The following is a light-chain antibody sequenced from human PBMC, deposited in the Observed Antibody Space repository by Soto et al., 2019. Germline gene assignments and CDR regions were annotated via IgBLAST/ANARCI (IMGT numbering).Light chain of an antibody. Sequence: QSVLAQPASLSGSPGQPITISCIGSSNDVGRYNSVSWFQHHPGKVPQVLIYDVTDRPSGISDRFSGSKSANTASLTISGLQADYEADYYCSSYTSIESYVFGTGTKVTVL. CDR3: SSYTSIESYV. V-gene: IGLV2-14*03. CDR1: SNDVGRYNS. J-gene: IGLJ1*01. CDR2: DVT.